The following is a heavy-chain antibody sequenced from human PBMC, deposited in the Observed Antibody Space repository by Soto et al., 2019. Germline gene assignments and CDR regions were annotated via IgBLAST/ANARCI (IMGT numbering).Heavy chain of an antibody. J-gene: IGHJ6*02. V-gene: IGHV3-30*18. CDR2: VSNDGRDQ. Sequence: XGSLRLSCSAAGFTFSVYGIHWVRQAPGRGLEWVALVSNDGRDQDYADSVKGRFTISRDNSRNTLYLQMSSLRVEDTAVYYCAKTFRFLDLVLDYYYGMDVWGQGTTVTVSS. D-gene: IGHD3-3*01. CDR3: AKTFRFLDLVLDYYYGMDV. CDR1: GFTFSVYG.